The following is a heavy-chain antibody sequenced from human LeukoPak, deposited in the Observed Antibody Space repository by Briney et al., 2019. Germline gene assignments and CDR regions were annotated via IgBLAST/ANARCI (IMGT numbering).Heavy chain of an antibody. J-gene: IGHJ4*02. V-gene: IGHV4-39*01. Sequence: PSENLSLTGTVAGCSTTSSSYECGWIRHPPVKGVEWLGSIYYSGSTYYRPCLKSRVTISVDRSKNQLSLKLSSVTAADTAVYYCARQEWQPIFDYWGQGTLVTVSS. CDR3: ARQEWQPIFDY. CDR1: GCSTTSSSYE. D-gene: IGHD3-3*01. CDR2: IYYSGST.